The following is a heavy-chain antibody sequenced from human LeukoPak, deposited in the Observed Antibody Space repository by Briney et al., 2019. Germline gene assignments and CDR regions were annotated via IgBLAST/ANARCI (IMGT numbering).Heavy chain of an antibody. CDR1: EFTFSNYA. CDR2: ISYDGSNK. J-gene: IGHJ4*02. Sequence: GGSLRLSCAASEFTFSNYAMHWVRQAPGKGLEWVAVISYDGSNKFYADSVKGRFTISRDNSKNTLYLQMSSLRAEDAAVYYCAKDPNEWIQLWLRGFDYWGQGTLVTVSS. D-gene: IGHD5-18*01. V-gene: IGHV3-30*04. CDR3: AKDPNEWIQLWLRGFDY.